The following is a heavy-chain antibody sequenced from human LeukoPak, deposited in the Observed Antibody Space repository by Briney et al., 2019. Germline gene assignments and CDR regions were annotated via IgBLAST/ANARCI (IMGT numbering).Heavy chain of an antibody. V-gene: IGHV3-21*04. Sequence: PGGSLRLSCAASGFTFSGYSMNWVRQAPGKGLEWVSSITRTSIYIHYADSLKGRFTISRDNAKNSLSLQMNSLRAEDTAVYYCAKAFDRRVGAFDIWGQGTMVTVSS. CDR1: GFTFSGYS. CDR3: AKAFDRRVGAFDI. J-gene: IGHJ3*02. D-gene: IGHD3-3*01. CDR2: ITRTSIYI.